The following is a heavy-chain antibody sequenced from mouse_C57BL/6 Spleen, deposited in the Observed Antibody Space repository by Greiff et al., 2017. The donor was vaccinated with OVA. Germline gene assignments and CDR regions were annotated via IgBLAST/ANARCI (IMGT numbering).Heavy chain of an antibody. CDR2: ISDGGSYT. CDR1: GFTFSSYA. D-gene: IGHD2-5*01. CDR3: ARESNYSFAY. Sequence: EVQVVESGGGLVKPGGSLKLSCAASGFTFSSYAMSWVRQTPEKRLEWVATISDGGSYTYYPDNVKGRFTISRDNAKNNLYLQMSHLKSEDTAMYYCARESNYSFAYWGQGTLVTVSA. J-gene: IGHJ3*01. V-gene: IGHV5-4*01.